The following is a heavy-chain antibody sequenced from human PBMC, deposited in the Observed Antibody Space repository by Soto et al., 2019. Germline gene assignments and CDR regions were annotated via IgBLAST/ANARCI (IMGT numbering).Heavy chain of an antibody. CDR1: GGTFSSYA. V-gene: IGHV1-69*12. CDR3: AGDHHGMDV. J-gene: IGHJ6*01. Sequence: QVQLVQSGAEVKKPGSSVKVSCKASGGTFSSYAISWVRQAPGQGLEWMGGIIPIFGTANYAQKFQGRVTXXADASTSTASMEVSRVRFEDTAVYSWAGDHHGMDVWGQGTTLTVSS. CDR2: IIPIFGTA.